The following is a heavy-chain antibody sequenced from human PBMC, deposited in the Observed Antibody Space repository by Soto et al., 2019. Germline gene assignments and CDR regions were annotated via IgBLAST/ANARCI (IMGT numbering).Heavy chain of an antibody. D-gene: IGHD6-19*01. CDR3: ATSSSGWYPPY. J-gene: IGHJ4*02. CDR2: IYSSGST. CDR1: SDSVSSSSYT. Sequence: SETLSLTCTVSSDSVSSSSYTWGWIRQPPGKGPEWIGSIYSSGSTYYNPSLNSRVTVSVDTSKNQFSLKVTSVTAADTAVYYCATSSSGWYPPYWGQGTLVTVSS. V-gene: IGHV4-39*07.